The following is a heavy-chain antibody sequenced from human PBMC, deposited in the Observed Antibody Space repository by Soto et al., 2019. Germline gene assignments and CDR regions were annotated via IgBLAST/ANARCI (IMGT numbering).Heavy chain of an antibody. CDR3: ARYRWVPGYSYVRGPFDY. CDR1: GGTFSSYA. Sequence: QVQLVQSGAEVKKPGSSVKVSCKASGGTFSSYAISWVRQAPGQGLEWMGGIIPIFGTANYAQKFQGRVTITADESTSTEYMELSSLRSEDTAVYYCARYRWVPGYSYVRGPFDYWGQGTLVTVSS. J-gene: IGHJ4*02. CDR2: IIPIFGTA. V-gene: IGHV1-69*01. D-gene: IGHD5-18*01.